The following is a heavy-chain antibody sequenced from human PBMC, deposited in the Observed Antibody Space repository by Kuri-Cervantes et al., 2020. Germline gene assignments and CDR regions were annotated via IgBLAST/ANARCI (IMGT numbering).Heavy chain of an antibody. V-gene: IGHV4-39*01. D-gene: IGHD3-22*01. CDR1: GGSISGYY. J-gene: IGHJ5*02. CDR3: ARHCEDGYYYDSRNNWFDP. Sequence: GSLRLSCSVSGGSISGYYWGWIRQPPGKGLEWIGSIYYSGSTYYNPSLKSRVTISVDTSKNQFSLKLSSVTAADTAVYYCARHCEDGYYYDSRNNWFDPWGQGTLVTVSS. CDR2: IYYSGST.